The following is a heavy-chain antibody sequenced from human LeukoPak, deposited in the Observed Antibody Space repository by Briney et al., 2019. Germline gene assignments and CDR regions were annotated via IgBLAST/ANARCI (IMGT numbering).Heavy chain of an antibody. Sequence: GGSLRLSCAVSGFTFSDYYMSWLRQAPGKGLEWVSYISSSGSTIYYADSVKGRFTISRDNAKNSLYLQMNSLRAEDTAVYYCARELGYYYMDVWGKETTVTISS. J-gene: IGHJ6*03. CDR3: ARELGYYYMDV. CDR2: ISSSGSTI. CDR1: GFTFSDYY. V-gene: IGHV3-11*01.